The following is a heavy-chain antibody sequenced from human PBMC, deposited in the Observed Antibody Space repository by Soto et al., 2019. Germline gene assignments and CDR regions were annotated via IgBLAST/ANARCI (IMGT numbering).Heavy chain of an antibody. CDR2: IYYSGSA. V-gene: IGHV4-59*01. Sequence: QVQLQESGPGLVKPSETLSLTCTVSGGSISTYYWNWIRQPPGKGLEWIGYIYYSGSASYTPSLRRRVTISLDQSKSQFSLKLSSGTAADTAVYYCARDSVAGGDHFDFWGQGTLVTVSS. CDR3: ARDSVAGGDHFDF. CDR1: GGSISTYY. J-gene: IGHJ4*02. D-gene: IGHD6-19*01.